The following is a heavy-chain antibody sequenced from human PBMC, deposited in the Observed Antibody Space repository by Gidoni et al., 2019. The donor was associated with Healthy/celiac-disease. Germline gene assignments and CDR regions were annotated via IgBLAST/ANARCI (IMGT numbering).Heavy chain of an antibody. CDR1: GGSFSGYY. J-gene: IGHJ6*03. V-gene: IGHV4-34*01. D-gene: IGHD2-2*01. CDR3: ASREGGYCSSTSCRSGNYYYYYMDV. CDR2: INHSGST. Sequence: QVQLQQWGAGLLKPSETLSLTCAVYGGSFSGYYWSWIRQPPGKGLEWIGEINHSGSTNYNPSLKSRVTISVDTSKNQFSLKLSSVTAADTAVYYCASREGGYCSSTSCRSGNYYYYYMDVWGKGTTVTVSS.